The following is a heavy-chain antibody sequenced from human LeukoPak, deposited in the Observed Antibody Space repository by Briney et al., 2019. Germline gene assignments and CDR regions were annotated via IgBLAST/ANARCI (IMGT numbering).Heavy chain of an antibody. CDR3: ARRHQQLYYFDY. Sequence: SETLSLTCAVSGYSISSGYYWGWIRQPPGKGLEWIGSIYHSGSTYYNPSLKSRVTISVDTSKNQFSLKLSSVTAADTAVYYCARRHQQLYYFDYWGQGTLVPVSS. D-gene: IGHD2-2*01. J-gene: IGHJ4*02. CDR1: GYSISSGYY. V-gene: IGHV4-38-2*01. CDR2: IYHSGST.